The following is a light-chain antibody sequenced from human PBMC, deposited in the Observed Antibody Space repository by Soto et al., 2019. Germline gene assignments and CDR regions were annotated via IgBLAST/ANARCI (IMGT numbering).Light chain of an antibody. V-gene: IGLV1-44*01. CDR2: SNN. CDR1: NSNIGSNT. Sequence: QSVLTQPPSASGTPGQRVTISCSGSNSNIGSNTVNWYQQLPGTAPKLLIYSNNQRPSGVPDRFSGSKSGTSASLAISGLQSEDEADYYCAAWDDSLNAGVFGGGTKVTVL. CDR3: AAWDDSLNAGV. J-gene: IGLJ3*02.